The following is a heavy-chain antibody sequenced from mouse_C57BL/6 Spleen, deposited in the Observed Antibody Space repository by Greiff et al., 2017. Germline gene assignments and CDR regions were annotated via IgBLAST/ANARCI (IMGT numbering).Heavy chain of an antibody. V-gene: IGHV3-6*01. CDR2: ISYDGSN. CDR3: ARDPLYYGSSYEEGGYAMDY. J-gene: IGHJ4*01. Sequence: EVKLMESGPGLVKPSQSLSLTCSVTGYSITSGYYWNWIRQFPGNKLEWMGYISYDGSNNYNPSLKNRISITRDTSKNQFFLKLNSVTTEDTATYYCARDPLYYGSSYEEGGYAMDYWGQGTSVTVSS. CDR1: GYSITSGYY. D-gene: IGHD1-1*01.